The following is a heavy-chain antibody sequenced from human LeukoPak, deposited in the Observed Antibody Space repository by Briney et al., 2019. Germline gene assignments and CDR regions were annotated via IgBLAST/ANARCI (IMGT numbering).Heavy chain of an antibody. Sequence: PSETLSLTCTVSGVSINGYYWTWIRQPPGKGLEWIGYIPDSGSNNYNPSLKCRVTMSVDSSNTEFPLIRNSVTAADTAGYYCAGGFRGAVTSNWFDPWGQGTLVTVSS. D-gene: IGHD4-17*01. CDR1: GVSINGYY. CDR3: AGGFRGAVTSNWFDP. J-gene: IGHJ5*02. CDR2: IPDSGSN. V-gene: IGHV4-59*03.